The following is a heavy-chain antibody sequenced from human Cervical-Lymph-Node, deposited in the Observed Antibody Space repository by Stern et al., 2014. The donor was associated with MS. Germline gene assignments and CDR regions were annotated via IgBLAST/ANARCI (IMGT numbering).Heavy chain of an antibody. CDR1: GYSFTANW. J-gene: IGHJ4*02. Sequence: EVQLVESGAEVKKPGESLKISCKGSGYSFTANWIAWVRQMPGKVLEWMGTIYPGDSDTRYSPSFQGQVTISADKSISTAYLQWSSLKASDTAMYYCARDYGDYAFDYWGQGTLVTVSS. D-gene: IGHD4-17*01. CDR2: IYPGDSDT. V-gene: IGHV5-51*01. CDR3: ARDYGDYAFDY.